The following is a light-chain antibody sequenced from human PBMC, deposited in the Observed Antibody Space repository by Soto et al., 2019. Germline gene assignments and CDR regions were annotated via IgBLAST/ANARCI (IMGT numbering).Light chain of an antibody. J-gene: IGLJ1*01. CDR2: DVS. V-gene: IGLV2-11*01. CDR1: SSDVGGYSY. Sequence: QSVLTQPRSVSGSPGQSVTISCTGTSSDVGGYSYLSWYQQHPGKGPKLMIYDVSKRPSGGPDRFSGSKSGNKDSQTISGLQADDEADYSFCSYAGSNTFYVFGAGTKVTVL. CDR3: CSYAGSNTFYV.